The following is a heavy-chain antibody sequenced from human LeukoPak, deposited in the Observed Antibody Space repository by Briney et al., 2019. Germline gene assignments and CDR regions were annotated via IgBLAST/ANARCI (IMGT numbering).Heavy chain of an antibody. CDR3: AKRAVVVTAMVWFDP. Sequence: GGSLRLSCAASGFTFSNYARSWVRQAPGKGLEWVWAISGSGGSTYYADSVKGRFTISRDNSKITLYLQMNSLRAEDTAVYYCAKRAVVVTAMVWFDPWGQGTLVTVSS. V-gene: IGHV3-23*01. CDR1: GFTFSNYA. D-gene: IGHD2-21*02. CDR2: ISGSGGST. J-gene: IGHJ5*02.